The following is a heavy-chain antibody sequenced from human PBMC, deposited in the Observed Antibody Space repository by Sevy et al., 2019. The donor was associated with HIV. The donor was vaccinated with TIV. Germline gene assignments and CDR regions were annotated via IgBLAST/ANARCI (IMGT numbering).Heavy chain of an antibody. D-gene: IGHD3-10*01. CDR2: ISYDGTNK. Sequence: GSLRLSCAASGFTFSSYVMHWVRQAPGQGLEWVAIISYDGTNKYHAASLKGRLTISRDNSKNTMFLQVNSLRPEDTAVYYCVRDRRLLWFGDGNDAFDVWGQGTLVTVSS. V-gene: IGHV3-30-3*01. CDR3: VRDRRLLWFGDGNDAFDV. CDR1: GFTFSSYV. J-gene: IGHJ3*01.